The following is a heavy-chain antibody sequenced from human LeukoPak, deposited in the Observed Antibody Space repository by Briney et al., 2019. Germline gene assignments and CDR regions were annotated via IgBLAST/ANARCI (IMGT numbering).Heavy chain of an antibody. J-gene: IGHJ6*03. D-gene: IGHD3-22*01. CDR2: MTWNSTIT. CDR1: GFIFANYA. CDR3: AKDLDRDAFHMDV. Sequence: GRSLRLSCAASGFIFANYAIHWVRQAPGRGLEWVSGMTWNSTITAYADSMRGRFTISRDTTNKPPYLQMATPTTDETSLYYCAKDLDRDAFHMDVWPKET. V-gene: IGHV3-9*01.